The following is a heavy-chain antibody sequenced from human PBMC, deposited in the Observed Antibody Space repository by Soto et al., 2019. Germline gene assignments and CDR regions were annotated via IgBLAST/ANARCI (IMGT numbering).Heavy chain of an antibody. J-gene: IGHJ6*03. D-gene: IGHD4-17*01. V-gene: IGHV5-51*01. CDR2: IYPGDSDT. CDR1: GYSFTSYW. Sequence: PGESLKISGKGSGYSFTSYWIGWVRQMPGKGLEWMGIIYPGDSDTRYSPSFQGQVTISADKSISTAYLQWSSLKASDTAMYYCARHVKYGTDYYYYMDVWGKGTTVTVSS. CDR3: ARHVKYGTDYYYYMDV.